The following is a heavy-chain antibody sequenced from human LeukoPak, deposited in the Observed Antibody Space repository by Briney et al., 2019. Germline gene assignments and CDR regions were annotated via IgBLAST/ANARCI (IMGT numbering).Heavy chain of an antibody. CDR3: AKGDAYSSGSYFEY. CDR1: GGTFSSYT. Sequence: GASVKVSCKASGGTFSSYTISWVRQAPGQGLEWMGRIIPILGIANYAQKFQGRVTITADKSTSTAYMELSSLRSEDTAVYYCAKGDAYSSGSYFEYWGQGALVTVSS. D-gene: IGHD3-10*01. CDR2: IIPILGIA. V-gene: IGHV1-69*02. J-gene: IGHJ4*02.